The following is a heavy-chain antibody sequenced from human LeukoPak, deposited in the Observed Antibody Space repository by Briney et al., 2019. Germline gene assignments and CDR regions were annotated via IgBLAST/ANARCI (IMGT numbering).Heavy chain of an antibody. Sequence: WETLSLTCIVSGGAITRHYWTWIRQSPVKGLEWSGDISNSGSTSYNPSLKSRVTISIDTSKNQFSLKLSSVTAADTAVYYCGRDALVGYFSYYYMDVWGKGTTVTVSS. D-gene: IGHD2-15*01. CDR3: GRDALVGYFSYYYMDV. J-gene: IGHJ6*03. CDR1: GGAITRHY. CDR2: ISNSGST. V-gene: IGHV4-59*11.